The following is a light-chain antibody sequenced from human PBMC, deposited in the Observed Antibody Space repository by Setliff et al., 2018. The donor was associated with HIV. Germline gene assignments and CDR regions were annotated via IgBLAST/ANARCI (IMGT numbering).Light chain of an antibody. CDR3: CSYAGSSTYV. CDR2: EVS. J-gene: IGLJ1*01. V-gene: IGLV2-23*02. CDR1: SSDVGSYNL. Sequence: QSVLTQPASVSGSPGQSITISCTGTSSDVGSYNLVSWYQQQPGKAPKLMIYEVSKRPSGVSNRFSCSKSGNTASLTISGLQAEDEADYYCCSYAGSSTYVFGTGTKVTVL.